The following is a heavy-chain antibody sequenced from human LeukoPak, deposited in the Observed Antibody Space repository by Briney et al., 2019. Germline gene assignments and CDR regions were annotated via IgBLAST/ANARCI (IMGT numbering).Heavy chain of an antibody. V-gene: IGHV4-34*01. CDR2: INHSGST. CDR1: GGSFSGYY. J-gene: IGHJ4*02. Sequence: SETLSLTCAVYGGSFSGYYWSWIRQPPGKGLEWIGEINHSGSTNYNPSLKSRVTISVDTSKNQFSLKLSSVTAADTAVYYCARDVDYWGQGTLVTVSS. CDR3: ARDVDY.